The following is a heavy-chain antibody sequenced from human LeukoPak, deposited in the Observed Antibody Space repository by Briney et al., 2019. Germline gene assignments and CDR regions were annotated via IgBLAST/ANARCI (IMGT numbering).Heavy chain of an antibody. CDR2: ISYDGSNK. Sequence: GGSLRLSCAASGFTFSSYGMHWVRQAPGKGLEWVAVISYDGSNKYYADSVKGRFTISRDNSKNTLYLQMNSLRAEDTAVYYCAKDGSSFVWWGQGTLVTVSS. V-gene: IGHV3-30*18. CDR3: AKDGSSFVW. J-gene: IGHJ4*02. CDR1: GFTFSSYG. D-gene: IGHD6-13*01.